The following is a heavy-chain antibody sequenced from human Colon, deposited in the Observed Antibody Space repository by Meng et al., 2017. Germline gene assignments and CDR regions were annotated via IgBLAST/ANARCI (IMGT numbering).Heavy chain of an antibody. CDR3: ARGALVESWLRLLYFEY. CDR2: INQYGTA. Sequence: VHLTRWCTGLVSPGETLSLTWAFSDGSFGGYFWGWIRQSPGKGPEWIGEINQYGTANYNPSVEGRVSMSVDTSKNQFSLKLRSVTAADTAVYYCARGALVESWLRLLYFEYWGQGTLVTVSS. J-gene: IGHJ4*02. V-gene: IGHV4-34*02. CDR1: DGSFGGYF. D-gene: IGHD3-16*01.